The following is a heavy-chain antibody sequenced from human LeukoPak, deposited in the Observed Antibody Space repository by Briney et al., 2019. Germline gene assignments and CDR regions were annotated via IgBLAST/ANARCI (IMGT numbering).Heavy chain of an antibody. D-gene: IGHD3-9*01. V-gene: IGHV3-30*02. CDR2: IRYDGSNK. Sequence: GGSLRLSCAASGFTFSSYGMHWVRQAPGKGLEWVAFIRYDGSNKYYADSVKGRFTISRDNSKNTLYLQMGSLRAEDMAVYYCARGHDILTGYYLAYWGQGTLVTVSS. CDR3: ARGHDILTGYYLAY. CDR1: GFTFSSYG. J-gene: IGHJ4*02.